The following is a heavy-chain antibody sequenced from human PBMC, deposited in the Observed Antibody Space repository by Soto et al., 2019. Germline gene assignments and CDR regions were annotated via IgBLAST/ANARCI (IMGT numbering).Heavy chain of an antibody. CDR3: ARENGSPWYITHYYGMDV. CDR1: GYTFSSYW. CDR2: IKEDGSEK. Sequence: EVQLVESGGGLIQPGGSLRLSCAASGYTFSSYWMSWVRRAPGKGLEWVANIKEDGSEKYYVDSVKGRFTISRDNGNNSLYLQMNSLRAEDTAVYYCARENGSPWYITHYYGMDVWGQGTTVTVSS. V-gene: IGHV3-7*03. J-gene: IGHJ6*02. D-gene: IGHD6-13*01.